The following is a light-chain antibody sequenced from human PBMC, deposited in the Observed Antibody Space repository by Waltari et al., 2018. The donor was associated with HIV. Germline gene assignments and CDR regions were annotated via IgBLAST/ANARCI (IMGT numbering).Light chain of an antibody. Sequence: NFMLTQPHSVSESPGKTVTISCTRSSGNLGRYFLSWYQRRPGSAPTTLIYEDDKRPSGVPDRFSGSIDSSSNSASLTISGLKTEDEADYYCQSYYLTNVVFGGGTKLTVL. J-gene: IGLJ2*01. CDR1: SGNLGRYF. V-gene: IGLV6-57*04. CDR3: QSYYLTNVV. CDR2: EDD.